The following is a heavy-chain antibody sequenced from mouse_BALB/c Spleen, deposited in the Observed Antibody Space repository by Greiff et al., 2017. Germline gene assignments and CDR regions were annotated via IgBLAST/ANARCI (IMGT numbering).Heavy chain of an antibody. V-gene: IGHV14-3*02. CDR2: IDPANGNT. CDR1: GFNIKDTY. CDR3: AGGNYPYAMDY. D-gene: IGHD2-1*01. Sequence: VHVKQSGAELVKPGASVKLSCTASGFNIKDTYMHWVKQRPEQGLEWIGRIDPANGNTKYDPKFQGKATITADTSSNTAYLQLSSLTSEDTAVYYCAGGNYPYAMDYWGQGTSVTVSS. J-gene: IGHJ4*01.